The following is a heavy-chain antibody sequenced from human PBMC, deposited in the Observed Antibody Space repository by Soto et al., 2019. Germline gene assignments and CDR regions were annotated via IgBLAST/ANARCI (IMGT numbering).Heavy chain of an antibody. D-gene: IGHD2-8*02. Sequence: TGGSLRVSCAASGFTFSSYAMHWVRQAPGKGLEWVAVISYDGSNKYYADSVKGRFTISRDNSKNTLYLQMNSLRAEDTAVYYCARVTDLDYWGQGTLVTVSS. V-gene: IGHV3-30-3*01. CDR1: GFTFSSYA. J-gene: IGHJ4*02. CDR3: ARVTDLDY. CDR2: ISYDGSNK.